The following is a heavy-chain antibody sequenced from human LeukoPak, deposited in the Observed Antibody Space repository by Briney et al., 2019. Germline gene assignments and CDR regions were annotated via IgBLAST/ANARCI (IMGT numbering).Heavy chain of an antibody. J-gene: IGHJ4*02. CDR1: GYTFTGYY. Sequence: GASVKVSCKASGYTFTGYYMHWVRQAPGQGLEWMGWINPNSGGTNYAQKFQGRVTMTRDTSISTAYMELSRLRSDDTAVYYCARGXVRXXDSSGYRDGYWGQGTLVTVSX. CDR3: ARGXVRXXDSSGYRDGY. D-gene: IGHD3-22*01. CDR2: INPNSGGT. V-gene: IGHV1-2*02.